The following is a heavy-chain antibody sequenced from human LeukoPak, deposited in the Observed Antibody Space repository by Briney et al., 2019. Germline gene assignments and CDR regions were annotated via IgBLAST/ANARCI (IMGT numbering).Heavy chain of an antibody. CDR3: AGDFGISEVY. V-gene: IGHV3-74*01. CDR2: MNSDGSST. CDR1: GFTFSRYW. Sequence: QTGGSLRPSCAASGFTFSRYWMHWVRQAPGKGPVWVSRMNSDGSSTSYADSVKGRFTISRDNAKNTLYLQMNSLRAEDTAVYYCAGDFGISEVYWGQGTLVTVSS. D-gene: IGHD1-20*01. J-gene: IGHJ4*02.